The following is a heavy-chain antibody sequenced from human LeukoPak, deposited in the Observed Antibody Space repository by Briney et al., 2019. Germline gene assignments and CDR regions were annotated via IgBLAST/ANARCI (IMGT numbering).Heavy chain of an antibody. J-gene: IGHJ3*02. Sequence: GASVTVSCKASGYTFTSYGISWVRQAPGQGLEWMGWISAYNGKINYAQKLQGRVTMTTDTSTSTAYMELRSLRSDDTAVYYCARGKLGYCSSTSCYRPGDGFDIWGQGTMVTVSS. V-gene: IGHV1-18*01. D-gene: IGHD2-2*01. CDR2: ISAYNGKI. CDR3: ARGKLGYCSSTSCYRPGDGFDI. CDR1: GYTFTSYG.